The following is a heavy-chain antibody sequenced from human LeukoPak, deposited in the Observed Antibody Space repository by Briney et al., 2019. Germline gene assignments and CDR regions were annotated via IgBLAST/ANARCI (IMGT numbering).Heavy chain of an antibody. J-gene: IGHJ6*02. CDR3: ARGTGDFWSGYYNYGYYGMDV. Sequence: SETLSLTCTVSGVSISSYYWSWIRQPPGKGLEWIGYIYYSGSTNYNPSLKSRVTISVDTSKNQFSLKLSSVTAADTAVYYCARGTGDFWSGYYNYGYYGMDVWGQGTTVTVSS. V-gene: IGHV4-59*01. CDR1: GVSISSYY. CDR2: IYYSGST. D-gene: IGHD3-3*01.